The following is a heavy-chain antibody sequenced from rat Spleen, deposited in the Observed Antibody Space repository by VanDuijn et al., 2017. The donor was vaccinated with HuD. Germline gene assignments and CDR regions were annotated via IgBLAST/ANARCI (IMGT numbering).Heavy chain of an antibody. D-gene: IGHD3-1*01. V-gene: IGHV2-13*01. CDR3: TIHPRY. CDR1: GFSLISYG. Sequence: QVQLKESGPGLVQPSQTLSLSCTVSGFSLISYGVNWVRQSPGQGLEWMGGIWGDGSTKYNSALKSRLSINRDTSKSQVFLKMNSLQTDDTGTYYCTIHPRYWGQGVMVTVSS. J-gene: IGHJ2*01. CDR2: IWGDGST.